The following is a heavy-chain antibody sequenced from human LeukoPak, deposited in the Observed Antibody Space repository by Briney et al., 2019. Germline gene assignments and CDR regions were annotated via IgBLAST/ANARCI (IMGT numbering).Heavy chain of an antibody. CDR3: ARAPPGSSSFDY. J-gene: IGHJ4*02. V-gene: IGHV1-46*01. Sequence: ASVKVSCKASGYTFTGYYMHWVRRAPGQGLEWMGIINPSGGSTSYAQKFQGRVTMTRDMSTSTVYMELSSLRSEDTAVYYCARAPPGSSSFDYWGQGTLVTVSS. CDR2: INPSGGST. D-gene: IGHD6-6*01. CDR1: GYTFTGYY.